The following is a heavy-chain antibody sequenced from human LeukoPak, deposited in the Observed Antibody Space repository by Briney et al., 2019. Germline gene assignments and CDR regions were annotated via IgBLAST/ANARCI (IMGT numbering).Heavy chain of an antibody. J-gene: IGHJ1*01. CDR3: ARGDFWSGDLIQH. V-gene: IGHV4-4*07. Sequence: SETLSLTCTVSGGSISTYCWSWIRQPAGKGLEWIGHICTSGSTNYKPSLKSRVTMSVDTSNNEFSLKLNSVTAADTAVYYCARGDFWSGDLIQHWGQGTLVTVSS. CDR1: GGSISTYC. CDR2: ICTSGST. D-gene: IGHD3-3*01.